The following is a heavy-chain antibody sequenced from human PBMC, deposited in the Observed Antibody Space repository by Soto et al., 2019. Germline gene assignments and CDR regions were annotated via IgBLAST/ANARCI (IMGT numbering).Heavy chain of an antibody. CDR2: IIPIFGTA. V-gene: IGHV1-69*13. J-gene: IGHJ4*02. CDR1: GGTFSSYA. D-gene: IGHD3-22*01. Sequence: GASVKVSCKASGGTFSSYAISWVRQAPGQGLEWMGGIIPIFGTANYAQKFQGRVTITADESTSTAYMELSSLRSEDTAVYYCARDPYYYDSSGYYYSYYFDYWGQGTLVTVSS. CDR3: ARDPYYYDSSGYYYSYYFDY.